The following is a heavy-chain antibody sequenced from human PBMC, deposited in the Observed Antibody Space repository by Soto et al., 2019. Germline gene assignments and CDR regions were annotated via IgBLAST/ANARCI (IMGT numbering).Heavy chain of an antibody. Sequence: QVQLQVSGPGLVKPSETLSLRCSVSGGSISTYHWSWIRQPPGKRLEWIGNVYYNGNTNDNPSVNSRVSISVDTSKNEFFLRLSSVTAADTAVYYCARGGATGYLDSWGQGTRVIVSS. V-gene: IGHV4-59*01. D-gene: IGHD4-4*01. CDR2: VYYNGNT. CDR1: GGSISTYH. CDR3: ARGGATGYLDS. J-gene: IGHJ4*02.